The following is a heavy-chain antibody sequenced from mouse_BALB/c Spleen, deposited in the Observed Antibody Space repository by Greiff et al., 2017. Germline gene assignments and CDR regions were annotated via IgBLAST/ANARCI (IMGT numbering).Heavy chain of an antibody. CDR2: INPSTGYT. CDR3: ARIYYDYDGALDY. J-gene: IGHJ2*01. CDR1: GYTFTSYW. V-gene: IGHV1-7*01. D-gene: IGHD2-4*01. Sequence: VQLQQSGAELAKPGASVKMSCKASGYTFTSYWMHWVKQRPGQGLEWIGYINPSTGYTEYNQKFKDKATLTADKSSSTAYMQLSSLTSEDSAVYYCARIYYDYDGALDYWGQGTTLTVSS.